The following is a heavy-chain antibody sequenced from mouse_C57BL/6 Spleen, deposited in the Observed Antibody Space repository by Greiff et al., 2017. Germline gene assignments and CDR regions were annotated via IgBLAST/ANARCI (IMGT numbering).Heavy chain of an antibody. J-gene: IGHJ4*01. D-gene: IGHD1-1*01. Sequence: VQLQQPGAELVRPGSSVQLSCKASGYTFTSYWMHWVKPRPIQGLEWIGNIDPSDSETHYNQKFKDKATLTVDKSSSTAYMQLSSLTSEDSAVYYCASTVVEDAMDYWGQGTSVTVSS. CDR1: GYTFTSYW. CDR3: ASTVVEDAMDY. CDR2: IDPSDSET. V-gene: IGHV1-52*01.